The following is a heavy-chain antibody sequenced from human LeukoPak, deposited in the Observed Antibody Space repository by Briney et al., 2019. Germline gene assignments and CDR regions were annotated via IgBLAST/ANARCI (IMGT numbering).Heavy chain of an antibody. Sequence: GGSLRLSCAASGFTFSSYAMSWVRQAPGKGLEWVSAISGSGGSTYYADSVKGRFTISRDNSKNTLYLQMNSLRAEDTAVYYCAKGRGIKYSSSWYYFDYWGQGTLVTVSS. CDR1: GFTFSSYA. J-gene: IGHJ4*02. V-gene: IGHV3-23*01. CDR3: AKGRGIKYSSSWYYFDY. D-gene: IGHD6-13*01. CDR2: ISGSGGST.